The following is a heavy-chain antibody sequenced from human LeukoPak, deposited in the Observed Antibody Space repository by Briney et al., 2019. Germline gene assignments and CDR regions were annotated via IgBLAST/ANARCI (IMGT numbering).Heavy chain of an antibody. D-gene: IGHD6-19*01. CDR1: GFTFSSYG. CDR3: AKGQTVAGYYYYYMDV. V-gene: IGHV3-30*18. Sequence: QTGGSLRLSCAASGFTFSSYGMHWVRQAPGKGLEWVAVISYDGSNKYYADSVKGRFTISRDNSKNTLYLQMNSLRAEDTAVYYCAKGQTVAGYYYYYMDVWGKGTTVTVSS. CDR2: ISYDGSNK. J-gene: IGHJ6*03.